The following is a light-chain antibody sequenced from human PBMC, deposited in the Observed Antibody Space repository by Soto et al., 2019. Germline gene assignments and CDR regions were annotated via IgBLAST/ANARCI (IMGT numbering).Light chain of an antibody. CDR1: ENVRTK. J-gene: IGKJ5*01. CDR2: GAS. Sequence: EIVMTQSPAILSVSPGEGATLSCRASENVRTKVGWYQQNAGQAPRLLIYGASTRATSIPDRFSGSGSGTQCTLTISRLQSEETAVYFSQQNNREPHISFGQGTRL. V-gene: IGKV3-15*01. CDR3: QQNNREPHIS.